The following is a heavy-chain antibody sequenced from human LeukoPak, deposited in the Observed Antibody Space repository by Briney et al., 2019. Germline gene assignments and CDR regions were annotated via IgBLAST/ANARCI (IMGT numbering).Heavy chain of an antibody. Sequence: GESLKISCKSSGYSFTSYWIGWVRQMPGKGLEWMGIIYPDDSDTRYSPSFQGQVTISVDKSISTAYLQWSSLKASDTAMYYCGKLVAYRSSWYGFFDYWGQGTLVAVSS. J-gene: IGHJ4*02. V-gene: IGHV5-51*01. CDR2: IYPDDSDT. CDR1: GYSFTSYW. D-gene: IGHD6-13*01. CDR3: GKLVAYRSSWYGFFDY.